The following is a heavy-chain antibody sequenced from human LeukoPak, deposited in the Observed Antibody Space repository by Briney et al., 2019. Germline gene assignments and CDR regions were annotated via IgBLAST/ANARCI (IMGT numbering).Heavy chain of an antibody. V-gene: IGHV3-30*04. CDR3: ARGEPPGGGELLDTLDH. D-gene: IGHD3-10*01. CDR2: ISYGESNK. CDR1: GFTFSTYS. J-gene: IGHJ4*02. Sequence: GGSLRLSCVASGFTFSTYSMHWVRQAPGKGLEWVAVISYGESNKYYADSVKGRFTISRDNFKNTLYLEMNSLRAEDTAVYYCARGEPPGGGELLDTLDHWGQGTLVTVSS.